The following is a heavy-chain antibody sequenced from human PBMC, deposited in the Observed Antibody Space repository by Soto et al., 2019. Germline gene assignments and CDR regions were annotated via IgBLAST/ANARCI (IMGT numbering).Heavy chain of an antibody. Sequence: VQLVQSGGEVKKPGASVKVSCKTSGYSFTTYGISWVRQAPGQGLEWMGWISAYNGNTIYAQKLQDRVTTTTDTSTSTAYMVLRSLSSDDTAVYYCAREGPAPYYYYGMDVWGQGSTVTVSS. CDR1: GYSFTTYG. J-gene: IGHJ6*02. V-gene: IGHV1-18*01. CDR2: ISAYNGNT. CDR3: AREGPAPYYYYGMDV.